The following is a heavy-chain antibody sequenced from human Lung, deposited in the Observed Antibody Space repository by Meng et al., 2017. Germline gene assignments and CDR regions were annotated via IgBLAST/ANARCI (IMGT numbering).Heavy chain of an antibody. Sequence: QVQLQQWGAGLLKPSEPLSLTCVVSGGSFSYYYWSWIRQPPGKGLEWIGEINHSGSTNYNPSLESRATISVDTSQNNLSLKLSSVTAADSAVYYCARGPTTMAHDFDYWGQGTLVTVSS. J-gene: IGHJ4*02. CDR1: GGSFSYYY. D-gene: IGHD4-11*01. V-gene: IGHV4-34*01. CDR3: ARGPTTMAHDFDY. CDR2: INHSGST.